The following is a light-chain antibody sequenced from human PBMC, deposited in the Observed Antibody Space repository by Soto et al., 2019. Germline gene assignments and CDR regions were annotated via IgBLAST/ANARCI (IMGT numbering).Light chain of an antibody. J-gene: IGLJ1*01. Sequence: QSVLTQPPSASGSPGQSVTISCTGTSSDVGGYNFDSWYQHDPGKAPKVLIFDVNKRPSGVPDRFSGSKSGNTASLTVSGRQDGDDADYFCSSYAGSTIPIVFGAGTNLTVL. CDR3: SSYAGSTIPIV. CDR1: SSDVGGYNF. V-gene: IGLV2-8*01. CDR2: DVN.